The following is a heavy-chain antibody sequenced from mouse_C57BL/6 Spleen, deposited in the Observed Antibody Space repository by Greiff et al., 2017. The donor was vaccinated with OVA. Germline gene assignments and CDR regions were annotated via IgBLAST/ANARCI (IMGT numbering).Heavy chain of an antibody. Sequence: QVQLQQSGAELARPGASVKLSCKASGYTFTSYGISWVKQRTGQGLEWIGEIYPRSGNTYYNEKFKGKATLTADKSSSTAYMELRSLTSEDSAVYFCAREITTVVATRGYFDVWGTGTTVTVSS. CDR2: IYPRSGNT. V-gene: IGHV1-81*01. CDR3: AREITTVVATRGYFDV. J-gene: IGHJ1*03. D-gene: IGHD1-1*01. CDR1: GYTFTSYG.